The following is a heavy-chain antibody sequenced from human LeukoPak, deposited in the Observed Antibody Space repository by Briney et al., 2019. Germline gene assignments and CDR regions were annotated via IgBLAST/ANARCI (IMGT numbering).Heavy chain of an antibody. CDR3: AREVGSGWYYFDY. CDR2: IIPIFGTA. Sequence: SVKVSCKASGGTFSSYAISWVRQAPGQGLEWMGRIIPIFGTANYAQRFQGRVTITTDESTSTAYMELSSLRSEDTAVYYCAREVGSGWYYFDYWGQGTLVTVSS. V-gene: IGHV1-69*05. CDR1: GGTFSSYA. D-gene: IGHD6-19*01. J-gene: IGHJ4*02.